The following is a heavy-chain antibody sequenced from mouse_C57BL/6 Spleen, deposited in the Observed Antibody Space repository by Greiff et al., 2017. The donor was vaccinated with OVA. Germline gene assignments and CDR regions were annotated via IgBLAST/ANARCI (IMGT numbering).Heavy chain of an antibody. CDR1: GYTFTSYW. D-gene: IGHD1-1*01. CDR3: ARRNYGSSYDWYFDV. J-gene: IGHJ1*03. V-gene: IGHV1-55*01. Sequence: QVHVKQSGAELVKPGASVKMSCKASGYTFTSYWITWVKQRPGQGLEWIGDIYPGSGSTNYNEKFKSKATLTVDTSSSTAYMQLSSLTSEDSAVYYCARRNYGSSYDWYFDVWGTGTTVTVSS. CDR2: IYPGSGST.